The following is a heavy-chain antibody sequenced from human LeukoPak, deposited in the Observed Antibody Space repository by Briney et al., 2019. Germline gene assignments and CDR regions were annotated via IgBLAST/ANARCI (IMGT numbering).Heavy chain of an antibody. J-gene: IGHJ5*02. CDR3: ARLGWNPTDWFDP. CDR1: GGSISSYY. CDR2: IYYSGST. D-gene: IGHD1-1*01. V-gene: IGHV4-59*08. Sequence: SETLSLTCTVSGGSISSYYWSWIRQPPGKGLEWIGYIYYSGSTNYNPSLKSRVTISVDTSKNQFSPKLSSVTAADTAVYYCARLGWNPTDWFDPWGQGTLVTVSS.